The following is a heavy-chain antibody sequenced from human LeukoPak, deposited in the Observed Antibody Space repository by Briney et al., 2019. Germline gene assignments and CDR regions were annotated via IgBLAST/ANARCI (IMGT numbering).Heavy chain of an antibody. V-gene: IGHV3-30*02. D-gene: IGHD1-1*01. J-gene: IGHJ4*02. CDR3: AKAPGQLEPYSLDY. Sequence: GGSLRLSCAASHFTFSNYGMHWVRQAPGKGLEWVAFLRFDGSIKYYADSVKGRFTISRDNSKNTLFLQMNSLRPEDTAVYYCAKAPGQLEPYSLDYWGRGTLVTVSS. CDR2: LRFDGSIK. CDR1: HFTFSNYG.